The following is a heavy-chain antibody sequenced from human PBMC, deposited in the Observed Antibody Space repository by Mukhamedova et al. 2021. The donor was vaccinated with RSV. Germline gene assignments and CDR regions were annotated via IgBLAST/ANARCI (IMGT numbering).Heavy chain of an antibody. CDR2: ISYDGSNI. Sequence: VRQAPGKGLEWVAVISYDGSNIYYADSVKGRFTISRDNSKNTLYLQMNSLRAEDTALYYCAKCLTYYYGSGGNDSDYWGQGTLVT. V-gene: IGHV3-30*18. D-gene: IGHD3-10*01. J-gene: IGHJ4*02. CDR3: AKCLTYYYGSGGNDSDY.